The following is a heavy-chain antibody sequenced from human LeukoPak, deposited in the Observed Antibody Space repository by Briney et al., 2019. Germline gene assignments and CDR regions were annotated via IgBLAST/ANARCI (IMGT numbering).Heavy chain of an antibody. CDR3: AKAGGYSSGLNWFDP. CDR2: ISWNSGSI. D-gene: IGHD6-19*01. Sequence: GGSLRLSCAASGFTFEDYAMHWVRQAPGKGLEWVSGISWNSGSIGYADSVKGRFTISRDNAKNSLYLQMNSLRAEDTALYYCAKAGGYSSGLNWFDPWGQGTLVTVSS. J-gene: IGHJ5*02. CDR1: GFTFEDYA. V-gene: IGHV3-9*01.